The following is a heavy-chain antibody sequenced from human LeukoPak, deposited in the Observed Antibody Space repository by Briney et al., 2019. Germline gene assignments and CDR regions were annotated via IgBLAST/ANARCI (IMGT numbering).Heavy chain of an antibody. CDR1: EYTFTGYY. D-gene: IGHD4-17*01. Sequence: APVKVSCKASEYTFTGYYMHWVRQAPGQGLEWMGRINPNSGGTNYAQKFQGRVTMTRDTSISTAYMELSRLRSDDTAVYYCASGGSDGDPWYFDYWGQGTLVTVSS. V-gene: IGHV1-2*06. CDR2: INPNSGGT. CDR3: ASGGSDGDPWYFDY. J-gene: IGHJ4*02.